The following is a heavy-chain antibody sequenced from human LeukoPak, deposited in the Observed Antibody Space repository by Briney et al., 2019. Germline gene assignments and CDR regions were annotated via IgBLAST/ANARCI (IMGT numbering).Heavy chain of an antibody. CDR1: GFTLSSYA. CDR2: ISASGGST. Sequence: GGSLRLACAASGFTLSSYARSWVRQAPGEGLEWVSAISASGGSTYYAGSVKGRFTISRDNSKNTLYLQMNGLRAEDTAVYYCAKEGEQRTGSSWYGIDYWGQGTLVTVSS. J-gene: IGHJ4*02. CDR3: AKEGEQRTGSSWYGIDY. V-gene: IGHV3-23*01. D-gene: IGHD6-13*01.